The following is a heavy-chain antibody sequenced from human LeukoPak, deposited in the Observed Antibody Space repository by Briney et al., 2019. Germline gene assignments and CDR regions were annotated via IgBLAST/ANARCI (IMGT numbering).Heavy chain of an antibody. J-gene: IGHJ4*02. Sequence: PGGALRVYGADSGLTIKDYYISWIGQAPGTGLGWVSYISSSGSPIYYAGSVKGLFTISRDNAKNPLYLQMNSLRAEDTAVYYCARGRWRAGANTGFDYWGQGTLVTVSS. V-gene: IGHV3-11*04. CDR1: GLTIKDYY. CDR3: ARGRWRAGANTGFDY. CDR2: ISSSGSPI. D-gene: IGHD1-26*01.